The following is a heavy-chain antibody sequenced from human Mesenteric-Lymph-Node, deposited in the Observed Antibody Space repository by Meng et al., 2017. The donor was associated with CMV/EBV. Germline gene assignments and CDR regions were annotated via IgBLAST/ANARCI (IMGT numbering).Heavy chain of an antibody. D-gene: IGHD3-22*01. CDR1: GGSISNNNYY. CDR3: ANLSGSGGG. CDR2: IYYSGST. Sequence: GSLRLSCTVSGGSISNNNYYWGWIRQPPGKGLEWIGSIYYSGSTYYNPSLMSRVAISVDTSKNQFSLKLSSVTAADTAVYYCANLSGSGGGWGQGTLVTVSS. V-gene: IGHV4-39*07. J-gene: IGHJ4*02.